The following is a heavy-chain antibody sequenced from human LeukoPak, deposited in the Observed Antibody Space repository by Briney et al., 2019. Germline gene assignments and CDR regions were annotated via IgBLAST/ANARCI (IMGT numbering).Heavy chain of an antibody. Sequence: GGSLRLSCAASGFTVNTNYMSWVRQAPGKGLEWVSIMHSVGTTYYADSVKGRFTFSRDNSKNTLYLQMNSLRAEDTAVYYCARFIAAISGDYWGQGTLVTVSS. CDR1: GFTVNTNY. V-gene: IGHV3-66*02. J-gene: IGHJ4*02. CDR3: ARFIAAISGDY. D-gene: IGHD6-13*01. CDR2: MHSVGTT.